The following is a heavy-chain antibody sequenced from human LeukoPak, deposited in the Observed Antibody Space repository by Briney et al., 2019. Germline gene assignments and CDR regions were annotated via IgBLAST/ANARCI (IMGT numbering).Heavy chain of an antibody. CDR3: ARDVAARPFYYYGMDV. CDR1: GYTFTSYD. D-gene: IGHD6-6*01. Sequence: ASVTVSCKAPGYTFTSYDINWVRQAPGQGLEWMGWMNPNSGNTGYAQKFQGRVTMTRNTSISTAYMELSSLRSEDTAVYYCARDVAARPFYYYGMDVWGQGATVTVSS. J-gene: IGHJ6*02. V-gene: IGHV1-8*01. CDR2: MNPNSGNT.